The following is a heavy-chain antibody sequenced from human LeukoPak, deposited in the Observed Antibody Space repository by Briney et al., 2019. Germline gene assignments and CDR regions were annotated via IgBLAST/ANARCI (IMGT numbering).Heavy chain of an antibody. CDR2: IYYSGSA. CDR1: GGSISSGDYY. D-gene: IGHD4-17*01. V-gene: IGHV4-30-4*02. CDR3: ARGHGDYASPYYYYYMDV. J-gene: IGHJ6*03. Sequence: SETLSLTCTVSGGSISSGDYYWSWIRQPPGKGLEWIGYIYYSGSAYYNPSLKSRVTISVDTSKNQFSLKLSSVTAADTAVYYCARGHGDYASPYYYYYMDVWGKGTTVTVSS.